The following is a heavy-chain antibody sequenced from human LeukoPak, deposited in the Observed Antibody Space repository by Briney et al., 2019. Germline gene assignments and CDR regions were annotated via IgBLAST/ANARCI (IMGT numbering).Heavy chain of an antibody. Sequence: ASVKVSCKASGYTFTSYAMHWVRQAPGQRLEWMGWINAGNGNTKYSQKLQGRVTMTEDTSTDTAYMELSSLRSEDTAVYYCATEAGAQLRYFDPWGQGTMVTVSS. CDR2: INAGNGNT. V-gene: IGHV1-3*01. CDR1: GYTFTSYA. D-gene: IGHD3-9*01. CDR3: ATEAGAQLRYFDP. J-gene: IGHJ3*01.